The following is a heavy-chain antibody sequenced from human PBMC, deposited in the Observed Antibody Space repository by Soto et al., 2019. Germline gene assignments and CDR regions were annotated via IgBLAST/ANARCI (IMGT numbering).Heavy chain of an antibody. CDR3: ARHDICSTTMCHNWFDP. D-gene: IGHD2-2*01. CDR1: GYSFTNYW. V-gene: IGHV5-51*01. J-gene: IGHJ5*02. Sequence: PRGSLKISCKGSGYSFTNYWIGWVRQMPGKGLEWMGSIYPSYSDTRYSPSFQGQVTISVDKSINTAYLQWSSLKASDTAMYFCARHDICSTTMCHNWFDPWGQGTLVTVSS. CDR2: IYPSYSDT.